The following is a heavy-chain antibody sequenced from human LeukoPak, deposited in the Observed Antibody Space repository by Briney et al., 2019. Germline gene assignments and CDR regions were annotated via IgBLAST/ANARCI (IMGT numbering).Heavy chain of an antibody. J-gene: IGHJ4*02. Sequence: PSETLSLTCTVSDYSINNNYYWAWIRQPPGKGLEWIGSLFHGGSTYYNSSLKSRVTISIDTSKNRFSLKLGSVTAADTAVYYCATRVGATGAPYFDHWGQGTLVTVSS. D-gene: IGHD1-26*01. CDR1: DYSINNNYY. CDR3: ATRVGATGAPYFDH. CDR2: LFHGGST. V-gene: IGHV4-38-2*02.